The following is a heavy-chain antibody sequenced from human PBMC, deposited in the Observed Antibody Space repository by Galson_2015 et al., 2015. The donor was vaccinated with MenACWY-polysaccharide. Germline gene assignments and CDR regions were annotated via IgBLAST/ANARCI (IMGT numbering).Heavy chain of an antibody. V-gene: IGHV3-53*01. CDR2: IHNTGNT. J-gene: IGHJ4*02. CDR1: RFTVSSNY. D-gene: IGHD3-10*01. CDR3: ASLTIA. Sequence: SLRLSCAVSRFTVSSNYMTWVRQAPGKGLEWVSVIHNTGNTYYADSVKGRFTISRDNSKNTLYLQMTSLRAEDTAVYYCASLTIAWGQGTLVTVSS.